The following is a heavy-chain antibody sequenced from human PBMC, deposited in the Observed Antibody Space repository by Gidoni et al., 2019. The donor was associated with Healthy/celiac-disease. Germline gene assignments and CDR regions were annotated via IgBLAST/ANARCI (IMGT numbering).Heavy chain of an antibody. J-gene: IGHJ6*02. CDR1: GDSVSSNSAA. V-gene: IGHV6-1*01. D-gene: IGHD6-6*01. Sequence: QVQLQQSGPGLVKPSQTLSLTCAISGDSVSSNSAAWTWIRQSPSRGLEWLGRTYYRSKWYNDYAVSVKSRITINPDTSKNQFSLQLNSVTPEDTAVYYCAKLGGPYSSSGYYYYYGMDVWGQGTTVTVSS. CDR2: TYYRSKWYN. CDR3: AKLGGPYSSSGYYYYYGMDV.